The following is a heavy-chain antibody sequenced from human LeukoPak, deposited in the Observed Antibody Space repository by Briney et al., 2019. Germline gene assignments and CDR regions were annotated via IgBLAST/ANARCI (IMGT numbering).Heavy chain of an antibody. J-gene: IGHJ5*02. CDR3: AGEGYYYDSSGYFSP. CDR1: GFTFSNYW. CDR2: INSDGSNT. V-gene: IGHV3-74*01. Sequence: PGGSLRLSCAASGFTFSNYWMHWVRQAPGKGLVWVSRINSDGSNTNYADSVKGRFTISRDNAKNSLYLQMNSLRAEDTAVYYCAGEGYYYDSSGYFSPWGQGTLVTVSS. D-gene: IGHD3-22*01.